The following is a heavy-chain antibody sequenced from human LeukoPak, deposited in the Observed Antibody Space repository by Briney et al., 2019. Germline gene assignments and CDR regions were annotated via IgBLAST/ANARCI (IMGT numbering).Heavy chain of an antibody. V-gene: IGHV3-21*01. J-gene: IGHJ4*02. D-gene: IGHD6-13*01. CDR3: AREYSSHQNFDY. CDR1: GFNFSSNF. CDR2: ITSSGRYM. Sequence: GGSLRLSCAASGFNFSSNFMHWVRQAPGKGLEWVSSITSSGRYMYYADSVRGRFTISRDNAKNSLYLQLNSLRAEDTAVYYCAREYSSHQNFDYWGQGTLVTVSS.